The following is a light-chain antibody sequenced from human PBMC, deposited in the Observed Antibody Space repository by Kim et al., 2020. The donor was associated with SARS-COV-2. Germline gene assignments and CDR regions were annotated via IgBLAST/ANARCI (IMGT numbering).Light chain of an antibody. CDR3: AAWDDSLNAWL. CDR1: SSNIGGNT. Sequence: ELTQPPSASGTPGQRVTISCSGSSSNIGGNTVNWYQVLPGTAPKLLIYSNKQRPSGVPDRFSGSKSGTSASLAISGLQSEDEADYYCAAWDDSLNAWLFGGGTQLTVL. V-gene: IGLV1-44*01. CDR2: SNK. J-gene: IGLJ3*02.